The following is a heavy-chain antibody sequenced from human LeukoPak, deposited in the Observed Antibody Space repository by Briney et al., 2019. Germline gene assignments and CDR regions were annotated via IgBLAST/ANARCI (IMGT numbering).Heavy chain of an antibody. CDR3: AKGGGLPYYGSGSYYYYYGMDV. J-gene: IGHJ6*02. D-gene: IGHD3-10*01. CDR1: GFTFDDYA. V-gene: IGHV3-9*01. CDR2: ISWNSGSI. Sequence: GGSLRLSCAASGFTFDDYAMHWVRQAPGKGLEWVSGISWNSGSIGYADSVKGRFTISRDNAKNSLYLQMNSLRAEDTALYYCAKGGGLPYYGSGSYYYYYGMDVWGQGTTVTVSS.